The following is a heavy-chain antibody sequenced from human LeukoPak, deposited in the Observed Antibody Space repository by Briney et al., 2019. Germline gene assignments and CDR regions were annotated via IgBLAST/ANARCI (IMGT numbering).Heavy chain of an antibody. CDR3: ARPDARDGFRVDP. V-gene: IGHV4-34*01. D-gene: IGHD3-10*01. J-gene: IGHJ5*02. Sequence: KTSETLSLTCAVYGGSFSGYYWSWIRQPPGKGLEWIGEINHSGSTNYNPSLKSRVTISVDTSKNQFSLKLSSVTAADTAVYYCARPDARDGFRVDPWGQGTLVTVSS. CDR1: GGSFSGYY. CDR2: INHSGST.